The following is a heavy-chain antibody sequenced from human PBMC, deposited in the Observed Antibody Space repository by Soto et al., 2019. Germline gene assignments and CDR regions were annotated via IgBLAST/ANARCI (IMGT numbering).Heavy chain of an antibody. D-gene: IGHD6-6*01. Sequence: PRLSCAASGFTFRNHGMHWVRQAPGKGLEWVAVIWYDGSDEYYADSVKGRFTISRDNSKNMLYLQMNSLRADDTALYYCARDIASRRVDVWGQGTTVTVYS. CDR3: ARDIASRRVDV. CDR1: GFTFRNHG. V-gene: IGHV3-33*01. J-gene: IGHJ6*02. CDR2: IWYDGSDE.